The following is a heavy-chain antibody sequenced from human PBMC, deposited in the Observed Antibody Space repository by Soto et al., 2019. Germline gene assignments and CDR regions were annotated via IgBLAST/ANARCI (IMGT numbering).Heavy chain of an antibody. CDR1: GFTFSSYV. D-gene: IGHD3-22*01. CDR3: AKGGTMSCFDY. V-gene: IGHV3-23*01. CDR2: ISTSGAAT. Sequence: PGGSLRLSCAVSGFTFSSYVMSWVRQAPGKGLEWVSGISTSGAATYDADSVKGRFTISRDNSKSTLYLQMNSLRDEDTAVYYCAKGGTMSCFDYWGQGALVTVSS. J-gene: IGHJ4*02.